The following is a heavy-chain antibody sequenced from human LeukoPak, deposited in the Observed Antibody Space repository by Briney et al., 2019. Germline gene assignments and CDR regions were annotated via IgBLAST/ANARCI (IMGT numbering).Heavy chain of an antibody. CDR2: IYYSGST. D-gene: IGHD3-9*01. Sequence: SETLSLTCTVSGGSISSSSYYWGWIRQPPGKGLEWIGSIYYSGSTNYNPSLKSRVTISVDTSKNQFSLKLSSVTAADTAVYYCAREKLDILTGYYLNAFDIWGQGTMVTVSS. J-gene: IGHJ3*02. CDR1: GGSISSSSYY. V-gene: IGHV4-39*07. CDR3: AREKLDILTGYYLNAFDI.